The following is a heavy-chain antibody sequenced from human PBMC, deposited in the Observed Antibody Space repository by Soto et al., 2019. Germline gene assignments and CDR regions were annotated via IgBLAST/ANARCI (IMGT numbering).Heavy chain of an antibody. CDR2: IRSKAYGGTT. D-gene: IGHD3-22*01. CDR1: GFTFGDYA. V-gene: IGHV3-49*04. Sequence: GGSVRLSXTASGFTFGDYAMSWVRQAPGKGLEWVGFIRSKAYGGTTEYAASVKGRFTISRDDSKSIAYLQMNSLKTEDTAVYYCTRDRYYYDSSGYYYVPYFDYWGQGTLVTVSS. CDR3: TRDRYYYDSSGYYYVPYFDY. J-gene: IGHJ4*02.